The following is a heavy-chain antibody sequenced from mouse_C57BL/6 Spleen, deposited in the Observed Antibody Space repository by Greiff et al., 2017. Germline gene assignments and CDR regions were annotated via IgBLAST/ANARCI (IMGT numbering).Heavy chain of an antibody. D-gene: IGHD2-4*01. V-gene: IGHV1-18*01. CDR2: INPNNGGT. CDR1: GYTFTDYN. CDR3: ARWDDYGWFAY. Sequence: EVQLQASGPELVKPGASVKIPCKASGYTFTDYNMDWVKQSHGKSLEWIGDINPNNGGTIYNQKFKGKATLTVDTSSSTAYMELRSLTSEDTAVYYCARWDDYGWFAYWGQGTLVTVSA. J-gene: IGHJ3*01.